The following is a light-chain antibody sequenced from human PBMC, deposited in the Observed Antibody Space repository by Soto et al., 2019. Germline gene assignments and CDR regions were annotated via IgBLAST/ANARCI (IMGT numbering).Light chain of an antibody. CDR3: SSYAGTNILI. J-gene: IGLJ2*01. V-gene: IGLV2-8*01. CDR2: EVT. CDR1: SSDVGSYNY. Sequence: QSALTQPPSASGSPGQSVTISCTGTSSDVGSYNYVSWYQQHPGKAPKLIMFEVTKRPSGTGITDRFSGSKSGNTASLTVSGLQAEDEADYYCSSYAGTNILIFGGGTKVTVL.